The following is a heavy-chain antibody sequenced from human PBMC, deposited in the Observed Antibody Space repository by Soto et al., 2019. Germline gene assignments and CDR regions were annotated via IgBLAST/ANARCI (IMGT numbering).Heavy chain of an antibody. V-gene: IGHV4-59*01. CDR3: ARATTDYCSSTSCYHGDYYYYGMDV. CDR2: IYYSGST. D-gene: IGHD2-2*01. J-gene: IGHJ6*02. CDR1: GGSISSYY. Sequence: SETLSLTCTVSGGSISSYYWSGIRQPPGQRLEWIGYIYYSGSTNYNPSLKSRVTISVDTSKNQFSLKLSSVTDADTAVYYCARATTDYCSSTSCYHGDYYYYGMDVWGQGTTVTVSS.